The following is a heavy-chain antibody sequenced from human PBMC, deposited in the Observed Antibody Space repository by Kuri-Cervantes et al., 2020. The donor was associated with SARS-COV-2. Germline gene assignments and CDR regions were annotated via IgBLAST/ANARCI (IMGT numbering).Heavy chain of an antibody. J-gene: IGHJ6*02. Sequence: ASVKVSCKASGYTFTGYYMHWVRQAPGQGLEWMGWINPNSGGTNYAQKFQGWVTMTRDTSISTAYMELSRLRSDDTAVYYCARSYSSGWYYYYGMDVWGQGTMVTVSS. CDR2: INPNSGGT. V-gene: IGHV1-2*04. D-gene: IGHD6-19*01. CDR1: GYTFTGYY. CDR3: ARSYSSGWYYYYGMDV.